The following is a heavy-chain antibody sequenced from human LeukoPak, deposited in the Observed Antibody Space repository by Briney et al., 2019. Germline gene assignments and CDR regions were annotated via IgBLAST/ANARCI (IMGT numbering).Heavy chain of an antibody. CDR2: INPSGGST. D-gene: IGHD3-22*01. J-gene: IGHJ4*02. CDR3: ARDPHYYDRSGSWYYFDY. Sequence: ASVKVSCKASGYTFTSYYMHWVRQAPGQGLEWMGIINPSGGSTSYAQKFQGRVTMTRDTSTSTVCMELSSLRSEDTAVYYCARDPHYYDRSGSWYYFDYWGQGTLVTVSS. V-gene: IGHV1-46*01. CDR1: GYTFTSYY.